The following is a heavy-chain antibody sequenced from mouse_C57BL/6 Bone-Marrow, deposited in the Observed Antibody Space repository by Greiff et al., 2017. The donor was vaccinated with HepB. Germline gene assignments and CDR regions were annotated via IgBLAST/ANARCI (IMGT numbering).Heavy chain of an antibody. Sequence: LQQSGAELVRPGSSVKLSCKDSYFAFMASAMHWVKQRPGHSLEWIGSFTMYSDATEYSENFKGKATLTAHTSSSTADMELSSLTSEDSAVYYCARTYYSNHYYAMDYWGQGTSVTVSS. J-gene: IGHJ4*01. CDR3: ARTYYSNHYYAMDY. CDR1: YFAFMASA. CDR2: FTMYSDAT. D-gene: IGHD2-5*01. V-gene: IGHV1-49*01.